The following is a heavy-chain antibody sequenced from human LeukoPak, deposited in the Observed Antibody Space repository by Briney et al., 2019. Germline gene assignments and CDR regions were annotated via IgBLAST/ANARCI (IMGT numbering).Heavy chain of an antibody. D-gene: IGHD6-19*01. CDR2: IGSSGSTV. J-gene: IGHJ4*02. V-gene: IGHV3-11*04. CDR3: ARFETVAAKPFEY. Sequence: TAGGSLRLSCAASGITFSDYYMSWIRQAPGKGLEWISYIGSSGSTVYYADSVKGRFTISRDNARNSLYLQMNSLRAEDTAVYYCARFETVAAKPFEYWGQGTLVTVSS. CDR1: GITFSDYY.